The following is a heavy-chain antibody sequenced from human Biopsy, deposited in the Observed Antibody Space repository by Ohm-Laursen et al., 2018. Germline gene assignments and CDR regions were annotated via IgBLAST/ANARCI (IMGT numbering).Heavy chain of an antibody. Sequence: SETLSLTCTVPGGSFTGHYWSWIRQPPGKGLEWIGHISYTGYTSYNASLKSRVTISVDTSRNHFSLRLSPLTAADTAVYYCARGSNDFGGLYFPRWGQGTLLTVSS. D-gene: IGHD4-23*01. J-gene: IGHJ4*02. V-gene: IGHV4-59*11. CDR2: ISYTGYT. CDR1: GGSFTGHY. CDR3: ARGSNDFGGLYFPR.